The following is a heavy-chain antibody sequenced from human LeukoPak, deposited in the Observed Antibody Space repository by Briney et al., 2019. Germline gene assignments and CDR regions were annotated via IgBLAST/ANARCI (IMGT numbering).Heavy chain of an antibody. D-gene: IGHD2-21*01. CDR1: GFTFDDYG. Sequence: GGSLRLSCAASGFTFDDYGMSWVRQAPGKGLEWVGRIKPKIDGGTTDYAAPVKGRFTISRDDSINTLYLQMNSLKSEDTAVYYCTTVWWDRLGYFDSWGQGTLVTVSS. CDR2: IKPKIDGGTT. J-gene: IGHJ4*02. V-gene: IGHV3-15*01. CDR3: TTVWWDRLGYFDS.